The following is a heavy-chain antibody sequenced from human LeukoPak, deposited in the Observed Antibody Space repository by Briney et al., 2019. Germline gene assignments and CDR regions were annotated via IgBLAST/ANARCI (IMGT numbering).Heavy chain of an antibody. CDR1: GFTSSNAW. V-gene: IGHV3-73*01. Sequence: GGSLRLSCAASGFTSSNAWMTWVRQASGKGPEWVGQIRGKPNNYATLYSVSVKGRFTMSRDDSKNTTSLQLSSLKTDDTAVYYCTSYPTTTAPYWGQGVLVTVSS. CDR3: TSYPTTTAPY. D-gene: IGHD4-11*01. J-gene: IGHJ4*02. CDR2: IRGKPNNYAT.